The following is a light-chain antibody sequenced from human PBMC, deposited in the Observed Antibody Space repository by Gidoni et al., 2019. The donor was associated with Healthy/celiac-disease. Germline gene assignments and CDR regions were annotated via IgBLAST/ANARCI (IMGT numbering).Light chain of an antibody. V-gene: IGKV3-15*01. CDR2: GSS. Sequence: EIAMPQAPATLSVSAGDSATLSCSASKSVSSIFAWYQQEPGQAPRLLIYGSSNRATGIPARCSGSVSGTEFTLTISSLQSEDFAVYYCQQYNNWPPLTFXGXTKVXIK. CDR1: KSVSSI. J-gene: IGKJ4*01. CDR3: QQYNNWPPLT.